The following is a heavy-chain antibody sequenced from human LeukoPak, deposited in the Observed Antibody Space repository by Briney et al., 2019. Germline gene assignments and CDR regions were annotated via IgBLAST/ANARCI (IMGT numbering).Heavy chain of an antibody. CDR3: AKVPISYSSGLFDY. J-gene: IGHJ4*02. V-gene: IGHV3-33*06. D-gene: IGHD6-19*01. CDR2: IWYDGNNK. CDR1: GFTFSSYG. Sequence: GGSLRLSCAASGFTFSSYGMHWVRQAPGKGLEWVAVIWYDGNNKYYVDSVKGRFTISRDNSKNTLFLQMNSLRAEDTAVYFCAKVPISYSSGLFDYWGQGTLVTVSS.